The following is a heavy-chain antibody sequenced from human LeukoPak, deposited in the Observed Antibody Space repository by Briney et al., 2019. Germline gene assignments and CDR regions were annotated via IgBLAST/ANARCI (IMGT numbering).Heavy chain of an antibody. CDR1: GFTFSSFN. Sequence: GGSLRLSCAASGFTFSSFNMNWVRQAPGKGLEWVSYITSSSSTIYYADSVKGRFTISRDNAKNSLYLQMNSLRDEDTAVYYCAREYSSSSGSVSDYWGQGTLVTVSS. J-gene: IGHJ4*02. CDR3: AREYSSSSGSVSDY. D-gene: IGHD6-6*01. CDR2: ITSSSSTI. V-gene: IGHV3-48*02.